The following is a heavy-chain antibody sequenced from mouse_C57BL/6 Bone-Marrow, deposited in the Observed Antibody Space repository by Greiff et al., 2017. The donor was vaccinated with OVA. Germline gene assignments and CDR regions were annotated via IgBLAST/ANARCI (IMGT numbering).Heavy chain of an antibody. CDR1: GFTFSSYA. D-gene: IGHD1-1*01. J-gene: IGHJ3*01. CDR3: TRAPYYGRAY. Sequence: EVQVVESGEGLVKPGGSLKLSCAASGFTFSSYAMSWVRQTPEKRLEWVAYISSGGDYIYYADTVKGRVTISRNNARNTLYQQMSSLKSEETAMYYCTRAPYYGRAYWGQGTLVTVSA. V-gene: IGHV5-9-1*02. CDR2: ISSGGDYI.